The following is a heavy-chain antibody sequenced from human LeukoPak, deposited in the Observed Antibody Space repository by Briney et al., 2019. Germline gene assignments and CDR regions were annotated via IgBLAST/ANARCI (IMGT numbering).Heavy chain of an antibody. Sequence: ASVKVSCKASGYTFTSYDINWVRQATGQGLEWMGWMNPNSGNTGYAQKFQGRVTITRNTSISTAYMGLSSLRSEDTAVYYCARGGYCSSTSCYLGDAFDIWGQGTMVTVSS. CDR1: GYTFTSYD. CDR3: ARGGYCSSTSCYLGDAFDI. CDR2: MNPNSGNT. D-gene: IGHD2-2*01. V-gene: IGHV1-8*03. J-gene: IGHJ3*02.